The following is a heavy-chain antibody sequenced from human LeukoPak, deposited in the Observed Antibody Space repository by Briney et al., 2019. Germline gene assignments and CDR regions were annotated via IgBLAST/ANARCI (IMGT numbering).Heavy chain of an antibody. CDR1: GFTFSSYG. D-gene: IGHD3-10*01. CDR3: SSGFGELLQIDY. J-gene: IGHJ4*02. V-gene: IGHV3-30*03. CDR2: ISYDGSNK. Sequence: GRSLRLSCAASGFTFSSYGMHWVRPAPGKGLEWGAVISYDGSNKYYADSVKGRFTISRDNSKNTLYLQMNSLRAEDTAVYYCSSGFGELLQIDYWGQGTLVTVSS.